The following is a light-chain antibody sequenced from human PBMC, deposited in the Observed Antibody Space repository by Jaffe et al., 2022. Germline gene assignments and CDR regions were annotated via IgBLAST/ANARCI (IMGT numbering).Light chain of an antibody. CDR3: SSYTTSNTVA. CDR2: EVS. J-gene: IGLJ2*01. V-gene: IGLV2-14*01. CDR1: SSDIGGYDF. Sequence: QSALTQPASVSGSPGQSITISCTGTSSDIGGYDFVAWYQQHPGKAPKLIIYEVSNRPSGVSDRFSGSKSGNTASLTISGLEAEDEADYYCSSYTTSNTVALGGGTKLTVL.